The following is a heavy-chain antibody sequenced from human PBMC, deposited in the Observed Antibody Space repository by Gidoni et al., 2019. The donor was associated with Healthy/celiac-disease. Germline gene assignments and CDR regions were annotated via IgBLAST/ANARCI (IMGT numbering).Heavy chain of an antibody. CDR2: INSDGSST. CDR1: GFTFISYG. CDR3: ARGTDYSGYPY. Sequence: EVQLVESGGGLVQPGGSLRLSCAASGFTFISYGMHWVRQAPGKGLVWVSRINSDGSSTSYADSVKGRFTISRDNAKNTLYLQMNSLRAEDTAVYYCARGTDYSGYPYWGQGTLVTVSS. V-gene: IGHV3-74*01. D-gene: IGHD5-12*01. J-gene: IGHJ4*02.